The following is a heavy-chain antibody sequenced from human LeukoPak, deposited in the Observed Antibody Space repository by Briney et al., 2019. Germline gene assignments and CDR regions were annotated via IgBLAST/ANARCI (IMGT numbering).Heavy chain of an antibody. CDR3: TPGGNGNYN. Sequence: GGSLRLSCAASGFTFSSYSMNWVRQAPGKGLEWVSSISSSSSYIYYADSVKGRFTISRDDSENTAYLQMNSLKIEDTAVYYCTPGGNGNYNWGQGTLVTVSS. V-gene: IGHV3-21*04. CDR1: GFTFSSYS. D-gene: IGHD1-7*01. CDR2: ISSSSSYI. J-gene: IGHJ4*02.